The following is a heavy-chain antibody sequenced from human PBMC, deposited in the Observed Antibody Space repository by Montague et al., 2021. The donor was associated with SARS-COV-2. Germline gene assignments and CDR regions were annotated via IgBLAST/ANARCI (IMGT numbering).Heavy chain of an antibody. D-gene: IGHD3-10*01. V-gene: IGHV4-59*01. CDR2: IDNSGST. CDR3: ARAVSVRRAVNWFDP. Sequence: SETLSLTCTASGGSIGAYYWSWIRQPPGKGLEWIGYIDNSGSTNHNPSLESRVSMSVDTSKNQFSLKLTSVTAADTAVYYCARAVSVRRAVNWFDPWGQGTLVTVSS. J-gene: IGHJ5*02. CDR1: GGSIGAYY.